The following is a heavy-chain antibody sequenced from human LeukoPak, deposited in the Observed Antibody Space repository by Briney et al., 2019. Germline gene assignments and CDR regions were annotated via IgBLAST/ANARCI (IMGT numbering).Heavy chain of an antibody. Sequence: PGGSLRLSCAASGFTFSSYATSWVRQAPGKGLEWVSAISGSGGSTYYADSVKGRFTISRDNSKNTLYLQMNSLRAEDTAVYYCAKHAPTSEYYDFWSGYYAAFDYWGQGTLVTVSS. D-gene: IGHD3-3*01. J-gene: IGHJ4*02. CDR3: AKHAPTSEYYDFWSGYYAAFDY. CDR2: ISGSGGST. CDR1: GFTFSSYA. V-gene: IGHV3-23*01.